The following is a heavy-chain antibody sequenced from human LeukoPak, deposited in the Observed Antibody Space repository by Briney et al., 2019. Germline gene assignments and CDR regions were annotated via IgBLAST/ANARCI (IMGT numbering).Heavy chain of an antibody. J-gene: IGHJ4*02. CDR2: IVPILGIA. Sequence: GASVKVSCKASGGTFSSYAISWVRQAPGQGLEWMGRIVPILGIANYAQKFQGRVTITADKSTSTAYMELSSLRSEDTAVYYCARAPGSGVDYWGQGTLVTVSS. CDR3: ARAPGSGVDY. CDR1: GGTFSSYA. V-gene: IGHV1-69*04. D-gene: IGHD3-10*01.